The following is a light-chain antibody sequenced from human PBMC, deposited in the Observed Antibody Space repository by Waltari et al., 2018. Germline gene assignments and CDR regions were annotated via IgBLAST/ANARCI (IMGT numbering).Light chain of an antibody. V-gene: IGLV1-44*01. CDR1: FSNIGNNA. CDR2: KNN. Sequence: QSVLTQPPSASGTPGQKVTISCSGTFSNIGNNAVNWYQQVPGMAPKLLIYKNNSQVPGGAGRCAGARFGTSASLAISGLQSGDEAVYYCAAWDDSLDAYVVFGGGTKVTVL. CDR3: AAWDDSLDAYVV. J-gene: IGLJ2*01.